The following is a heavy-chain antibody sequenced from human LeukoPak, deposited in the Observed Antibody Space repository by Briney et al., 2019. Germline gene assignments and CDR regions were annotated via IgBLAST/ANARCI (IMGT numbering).Heavy chain of an antibody. J-gene: IGHJ6*03. V-gene: IGHV2-70*11. CDR3: ARIQVVTAPYYYYYMDV. CDR2: IDWDDDK. Sequence: SGPALVKPTQTLTLTRTFSGFSLSTSGMCVSWIRQPPGKALEWLARIDWDDDKYYSTSLKTRLTISKDTSKNQVVLTMTNMDPVDTATYYCARIQVVTAPYYYYYMDVWGKGTTVTVSS. CDR1: GFSLSTSGMC. D-gene: IGHD2-21*02.